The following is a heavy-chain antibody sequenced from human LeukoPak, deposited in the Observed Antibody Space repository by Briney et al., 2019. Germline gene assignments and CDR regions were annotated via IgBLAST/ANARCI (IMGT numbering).Heavy chain of an antibody. CDR1: GYTLTSYG. CDR2: ISAYNGNT. Sequence: ASVKVSCKASGYTLTSYGISWVRQAPGQGLEWMGWISAYNGNTNYAQKLQGRVTMTTDTSTSTAYMELRSLRSDDTAVYYCAATTAGPFYYYYMDVWGKGTTVTVSS. V-gene: IGHV1-18*01. J-gene: IGHJ6*03. CDR3: AATTAGPFYYYYMDV. D-gene: IGHD5-12*01.